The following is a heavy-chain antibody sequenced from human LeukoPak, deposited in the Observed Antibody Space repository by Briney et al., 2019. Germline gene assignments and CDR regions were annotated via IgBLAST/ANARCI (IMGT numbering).Heavy chain of an antibody. Sequence: PGGSLRLSCAASGFTFSSYAMSWVRQAPGKGLEWVSAISGSGGSTYYADSVKGRFTISRDNSKNTLYLQMNSLRAEDTAVYYCAKDQNRYYYDSSGYDAGFGYWGQGTLVTVSS. CDR3: AKDQNRYYYDSSGYDAGFGY. V-gene: IGHV3-23*01. CDR1: GFTFSSYA. CDR2: ISGSGGST. J-gene: IGHJ4*02. D-gene: IGHD3-22*01.